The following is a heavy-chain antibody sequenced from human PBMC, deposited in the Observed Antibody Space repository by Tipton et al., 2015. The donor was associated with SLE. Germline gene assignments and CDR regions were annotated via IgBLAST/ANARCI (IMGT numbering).Heavy chain of an antibody. J-gene: IGHJ3*02. D-gene: IGHD4-17*01. CDR1: GFTFSSYA. V-gene: IGHV3-23*01. Sequence: SLRLSCAASGFTFSSYAMGWVRQAPGKGLEWVSAISGSGGSTYYADSVKGRFTISRDNSKNTLYLQMNSLRAEDTAVYYCAKTTVTTDAFDIWGQGTMVTVSS. CDR3: AKTTVTTDAFDI. CDR2: ISGSGGST.